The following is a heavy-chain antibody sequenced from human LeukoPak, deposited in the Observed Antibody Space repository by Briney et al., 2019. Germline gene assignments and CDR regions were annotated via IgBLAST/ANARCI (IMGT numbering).Heavy chain of an antibody. V-gene: IGHV4-39*07. J-gene: IGHJ5*02. D-gene: IGHD2-2*03. CDR3: ARAGGYCSSTSCLNWFDP. Sequence: SETLSLTCTVSGGSISSSSYYWGWIRQPPGKGLEWIGSIYYSGTTYYNPSLKSRVTISVDTSKNQFSLKLSSVTAADTAVYYCARAGGYCSSTSCLNWFDPWGQGTLVTVSS. CDR2: IYYSGTT. CDR1: GGSISSSSYY.